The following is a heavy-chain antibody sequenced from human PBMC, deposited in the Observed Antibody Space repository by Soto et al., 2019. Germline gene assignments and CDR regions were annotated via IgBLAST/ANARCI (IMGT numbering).Heavy chain of an antibody. CDR1: GGTFSSYT. V-gene: IGHV1-69*04. J-gene: IGHJ4*02. CDR3: AREKTTPGDYVDY. D-gene: IGHD1-1*01. Sequence: GASVKVSCKASGGTFSSYTISWVRQAPGQGLEWMGRIIPILGIANYAQKFQGRVTITADKSTSTAYMELSSLRSEDTAVYYCAREKTTPGDYVDYWGQGTLVTVSS. CDR2: IIPILGIA.